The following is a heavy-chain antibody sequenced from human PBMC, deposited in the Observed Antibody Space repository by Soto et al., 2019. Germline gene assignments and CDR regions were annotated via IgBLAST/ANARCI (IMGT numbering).Heavy chain of an antibody. Sequence: ASVKVSCKASGYTFTSYAMHWVRQAPGQRLEWMGWINAGNGNTKYSQKFQGRVTITRDTSASTAYMELSSLRSEDTAVYYCARCHTQYSSSWRPGYYYYYMDVWGKGTTVTAP. J-gene: IGHJ6*03. V-gene: IGHV1-3*01. D-gene: IGHD6-13*01. CDR1: GYTFTSYA. CDR2: INAGNGNT. CDR3: ARCHTQYSSSWRPGYYYYYMDV.